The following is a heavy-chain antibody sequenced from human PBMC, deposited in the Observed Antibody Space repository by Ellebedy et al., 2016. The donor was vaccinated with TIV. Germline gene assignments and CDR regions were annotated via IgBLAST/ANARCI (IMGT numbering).Heavy chain of an antibody. V-gene: IGHV1-69*04. CDR1: GGTFSSYA. J-gene: IGHJ4*02. D-gene: IGHD4-17*01. CDR3: ASSFPTVTNSAFDY. Sequence: SVKVSXXASGGTFSSYAISWVRQSPGQGLEWMGRIIPILGIANYAQKFQGRVTITADESTSTAYMELSSLRSEDTAVYYCASSFPTVTNSAFDYWGQGTLVTVSS. CDR2: IIPILGIA.